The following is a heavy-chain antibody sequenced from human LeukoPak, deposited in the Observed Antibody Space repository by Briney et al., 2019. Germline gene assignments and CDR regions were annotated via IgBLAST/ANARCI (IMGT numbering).Heavy chain of an antibody. CDR3: ARLGHDFWSGYLFDY. CDR2: IYPGDSDT. J-gene: IGHJ4*02. Sequence: GESLKISCKGSGYSFTSYWIGWVRQMPGKGLEWMGIIYPGDSDTRYSPSFQGQVTISADKSISTAYLQWSSLKASDTAMYYCARLGHDFWSGYLFDYWGQGTLVTVSS. V-gene: IGHV5-51*01. CDR1: GYSFTSYW. D-gene: IGHD3-3*01.